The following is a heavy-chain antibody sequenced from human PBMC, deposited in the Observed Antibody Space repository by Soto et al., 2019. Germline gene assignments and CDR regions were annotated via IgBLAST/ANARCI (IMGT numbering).Heavy chain of an antibody. CDR2: IIPIFGIV. CDR3: ARPRTTGTTKGYDY. Sequence: QVQLVQSGAEVKKPGSSVKVSCKASGGTFSSYPLSWVRQAPGQGLEWRGGIIPIFGIVNSAQKFQGRVSITADESKSTAYMELSRLRSEATAVYYCARPRTTGTTKGYDYWGQGTLVTVSS. D-gene: IGHD1-1*01. CDR1: GGTFSSYP. V-gene: IGHV1-69*01. J-gene: IGHJ4*02.